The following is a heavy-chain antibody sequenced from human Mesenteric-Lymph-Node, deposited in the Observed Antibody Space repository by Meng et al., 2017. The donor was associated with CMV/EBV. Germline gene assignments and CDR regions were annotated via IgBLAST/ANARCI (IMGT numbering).Heavy chain of an antibody. Sequence: GSLRLSCTVSGDSVSSGSYYWTWMRQPPGGGLEWIGYVAYNGNTNYNPSLKSRVTISVDTSKNQFSLRLRSVTAADTALYYCARMTTVYYCDYGGQG. CDR1: GDSVSSGSYY. CDR2: VAYNGNT. CDR3: ARMTTVYYCDY. D-gene: IGHD4-17*01. V-gene: IGHV4-61*01. J-gene: IGHJ4*02.